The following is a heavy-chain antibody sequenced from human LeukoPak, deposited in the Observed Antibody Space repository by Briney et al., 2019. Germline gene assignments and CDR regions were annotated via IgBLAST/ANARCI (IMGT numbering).Heavy chain of an antibody. Sequence: PSETLSLTCTVSAYSITNDNYWVWIRQSPGTGLEWIGSIYHSGTAYYNPSLKSPVTISVDTSKNQVSLKLSSVTATDTAIYYCAKEVARRTGGFDPWAQGTLVTVSS. D-gene: IGHD3/OR15-3a*01. J-gene: IGHJ5*02. V-gene: IGHV4-38-2*02. CDR2: IYHSGTA. CDR3: AKEVARRTGGFDP. CDR1: AYSITNDNY.